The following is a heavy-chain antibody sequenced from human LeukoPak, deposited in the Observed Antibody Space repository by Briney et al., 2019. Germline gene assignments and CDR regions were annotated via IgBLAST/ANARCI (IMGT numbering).Heavy chain of an antibody. V-gene: IGHV3-11*01. CDR1: GFTFSDYY. Sequence: GGSLSLSCAASGFTFSDYYMSWIRQAPGKGLEWVSYISSSGSTIYYADSVKGRFTISRDNAKNSLYLQMNSLRAEDTAVYYCARDREEYCGDDCSLDAFDIWGQGTMVTVSS. CDR2: ISSSGSTI. D-gene: IGHD2-21*02. CDR3: ARDREEYCGDDCSLDAFDI. J-gene: IGHJ3*02.